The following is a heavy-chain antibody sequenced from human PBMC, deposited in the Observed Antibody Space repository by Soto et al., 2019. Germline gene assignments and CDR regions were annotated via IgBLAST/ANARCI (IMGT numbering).Heavy chain of an antibody. CDR3: GGIAVAVGY. CDR2: IRSKIYGGIT. CDR1: GFSFGDHA. Sequence: PLGVLRLCCTASGFSFGDHAMTWVRQAQGKGLEWVGFIRSKIYGGITEYAASVKDRFTIPREESKSIAYLQMNSLKTEDAAVYYCGGIAVAVGYWGQGTLVTVSS. J-gene: IGHJ4*02. V-gene: IGHV3-49*04. D-gene: IGHD6-19*01.